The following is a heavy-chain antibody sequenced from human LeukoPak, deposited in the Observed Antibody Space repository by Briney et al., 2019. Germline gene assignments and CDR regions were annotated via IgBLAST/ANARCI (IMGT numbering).Heavy chain of an antibody. J-gene: IGHJ4*02. V-gene: IGHV4-34*01. CDR2: INHSGST. CDR1: GGSFSGYY. CDR3: ARWGAYGDYADY. Sequence: SETLSLTCAVYGGSFSGYYWSWIRQPPGKGLEWIGEINHSGSTNYNPSLKSRVTMSVDTSKNQFSLKLSSVTAADTAVYYCARWGAYGDYADYWGQGTLVTVSS. D-gene: IGHD4-17*01.